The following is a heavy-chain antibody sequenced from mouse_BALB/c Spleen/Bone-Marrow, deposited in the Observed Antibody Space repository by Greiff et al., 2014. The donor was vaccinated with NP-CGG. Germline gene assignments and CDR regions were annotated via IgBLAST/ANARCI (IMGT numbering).Heavy chain of an antibody. J-gene: IGHJ2*01. V-gene: IGHV1-4*02. CDR2: INPSSGYN. Sequence: QVQLQQSAAELARPGASVKMSCKASGYSFTSYTMHWVKQRPGQGLEWIGYINPSSGYNEYNQKFKDKTTLTADKSSSTAYMQLGSLTSEDSAVYYCARPYGNYVYYWGQGTTHTVSS. D-gene: IGHD2-10*02. CDR3: ARPYGNYVYY. CDR1: GYSFTSYT.